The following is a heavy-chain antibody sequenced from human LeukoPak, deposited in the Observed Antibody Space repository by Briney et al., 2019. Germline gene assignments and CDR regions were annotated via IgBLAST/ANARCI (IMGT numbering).Heavy chain of an antibody. Sequence: GAPIQISGEGSGSSFTSYWNGWGRPVAGKGEGWMGIIYAGDSDTTYSPTCQGKVTISEDKYSSNRYLQWSSLKASDSAMYYCARNGDGYNSWGQGTLVTVSS. CDR1: GSSFTSYW. CDR3: ARNGDGYNS. J-gene: IGHJ5*02. CDR2: IYAGDSDT. V-gene: IGHV5-51*01. D-gene: IGHD5-24*01.